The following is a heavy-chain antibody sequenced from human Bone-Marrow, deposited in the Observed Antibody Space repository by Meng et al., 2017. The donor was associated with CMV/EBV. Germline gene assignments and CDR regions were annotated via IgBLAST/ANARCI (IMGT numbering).Heavy chain of an antibody. CDR1: GFTFCGAA. V-gene: IGHV3-73*01. CDR2: IRSRLNSYAT. J-gene: IGHJ4*02. D-gene: IGHD7-27*01. Sequence: GESLKISCAASGFTFCGAAIHWVRQASGKGLEWVGRIRSRLNSYATAYAASVKGRFTISRDDSEHTAYLQMNSLRAEDTAVYYCAKDRQGLTGAFDYWGQGTLVTVSS. CDR3: AKDRQGLTGAFDY.